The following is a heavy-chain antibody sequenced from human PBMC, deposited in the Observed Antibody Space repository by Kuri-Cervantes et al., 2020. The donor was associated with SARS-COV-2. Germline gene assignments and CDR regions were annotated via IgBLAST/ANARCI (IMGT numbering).Heavy chain of an antibody. CDR2: ISGSGGST. D-gene: IGHD6-19*01. Sequence: GESLKISCAASGFTFSSYAMSWVRQAPGKGLEWVSAISGSGGSTYYADSVKGRFTISRDNSKNTLYLQMNSLRAEDTAVYYCAKDYSSGWRRGIDYWGQGTLVTVSS. V-gene: IGHV3-23*01. J-gene: IGHJ4*02. CDR1: GFTFSSYA. CDR3: AKDYSSGWRRGIDY.